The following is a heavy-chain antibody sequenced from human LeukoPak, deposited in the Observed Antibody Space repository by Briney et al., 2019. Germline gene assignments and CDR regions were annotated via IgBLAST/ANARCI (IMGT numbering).Heavy chain of an antibody. CDR3: AKDSGDHVIGLLDY. CDR1: GFTFSSYA. J-gene: IGHJ4*02. D-gene: IGHD4-17*01. CDR2: ISGSGGST. Sequence: PGGSLRLSCAASGFTFSSYAMSWVRQAPGKGLEWVSAISGSGGSTYYADSVKGRFTISRDNSKTALYLQMNSLRAEDTAVYYCAKDSGDHVIGLLDYWGQGTPVTVSS. V-gene: IGHV3-23*01.